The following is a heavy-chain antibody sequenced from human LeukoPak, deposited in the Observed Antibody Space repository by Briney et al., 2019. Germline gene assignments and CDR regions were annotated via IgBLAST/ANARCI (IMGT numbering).Heavy chain of an antibody. Sequence: GGSLRLSCTVSGFTVSSNSMNWVRQAPGKGLEWVSYISSSGSTIYYADSVKGRFTISRDNAKNSLYLQMNSLRAEDTAVYYCAKGDYYDSSGYIDYWGQGTLVTVSS. J-gene: IGHJ4*02. V-gene: IGHV3-48*04. D-gene: IGHD3-22*01. CDR3: AKGDYYDSSGYIDY. CDR1: GFTVSSNS. CDR2: ISSSGSTI.